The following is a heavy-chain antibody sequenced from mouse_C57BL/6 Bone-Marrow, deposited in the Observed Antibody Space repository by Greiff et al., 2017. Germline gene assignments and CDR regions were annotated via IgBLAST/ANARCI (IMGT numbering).Heavy chain of an antibody. CDR3: ARRGDSSGYVAWFAY. CDR1: GYTFTSYW. D-gene: IGHD3-2*02. CDR2: LYPSDSES. J-gene: IGHJ3*01. Sequence: QVQLQQPGAELVRPGSSVKLSCKASGYTFTSYWMDWVKQRPGQGLEWIGNLYPSDSESHYNQKFQDKATLTVDKSSSTAYMQLSSLTSEDSAVYYCARRGDSSGYVAWFAYWGKGTLVTVSA. V-gene: IGHV1-61*01.